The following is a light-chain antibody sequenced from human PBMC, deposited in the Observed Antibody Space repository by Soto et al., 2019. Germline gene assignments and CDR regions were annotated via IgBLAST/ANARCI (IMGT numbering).Light chain of an antibody. V-gene: IGKV4-1*01. CDR3: NQYLSTPDT. CDR2: WAS. CDR1: QSVLFSSNNKNY. J-gene: IGKJ2*01. Sequence: DIVMTQSPDSLAVSLGERATINCKSSQSVLFSSNNKNYLAWYQQKPGQPPKLLIYWASTRDSGVPDRFSGSGSGTDFSLTISSLQAEDVAVYYCNQYLSTPDTFGQGTKLEIK.